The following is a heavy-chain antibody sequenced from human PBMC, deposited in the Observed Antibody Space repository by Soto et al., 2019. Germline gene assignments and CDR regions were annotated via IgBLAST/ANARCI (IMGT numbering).Heavy chain of an antibody. CDR2: IYYSGST. D-gene: IGHD3-9*01. J-gene: IGHJ5*02. CDR3: ARGAPPTYVILTGYYRGEDNWYDP. Sequence: PSETLSLTCTVSGGSISSYYWSWIRQPPGKGLEWIGYIYYSGSTNYNPSLKSRVTISVDTSKNQFSLKLSSVTAADTAVYYCARGAPPTYVILTGYYRGEDNWYDPWGQGTPVTVSS. CDR1: GGSISSYY. V-gene: IGHV4-59*12.